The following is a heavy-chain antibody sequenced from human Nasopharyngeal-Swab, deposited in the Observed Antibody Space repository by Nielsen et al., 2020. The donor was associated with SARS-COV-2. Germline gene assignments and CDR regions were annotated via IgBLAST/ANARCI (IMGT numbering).Heavy chain of an antibody. V-gene: IGHV3-53*01. CDR2: IYSVVTT. D-gene: IGHD1-26*01. CDR1: EFSVTSNY. CDR3: ARGDSGTYDDPYYYLYYYMDV. Sequence: GESLKISCAASEFSVTSNYMYWVRQAPWQGLEWVSVIYSVVTTYYADSVKGRFTISRDNSKNTLYLQMNSLRAEDTAVYYCARGDSGTYDDPYYYLYYYMDVWGKGTTVTVSS. J-gene: IGHJ6*03.